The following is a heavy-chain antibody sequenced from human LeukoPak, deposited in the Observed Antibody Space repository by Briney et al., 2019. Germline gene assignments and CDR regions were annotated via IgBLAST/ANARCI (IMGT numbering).Heavy chain of an antibody. CDR2: IYYSGST. D-gene: IGHD3-22*01. V-gene: IGHV4-39*01. CDR3: ASTITYYYDSSGYAPMNY. J-gene: IGHJ4*02. Sequence: SETLSLTCTVSGGSISSSSYYWGWIRQPPGKGLEWIESIYYSGSTYYNPSLKSRVTISVDTSKNQFSLKLRSVTAADTAVYYCASTITYYYDSSGYAPMNYWGQGTLVTVSS. CDR1: GGSISSSSYY.